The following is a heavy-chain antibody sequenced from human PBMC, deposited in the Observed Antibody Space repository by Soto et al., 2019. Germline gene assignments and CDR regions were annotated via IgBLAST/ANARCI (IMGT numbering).Heavy chain of an antibody. J-gene: IGHJ4*02. CDR1: GFTFSSYA. CDR2: ISGSGGRT. V-gene: IGHV3-23*01. D-gene: IGHD3-3*01. Sequence: EVQLLESGGGLVQPGGSLRLSCAASGFTFSSYAMSWVRQAPGKGLEWVSAISGSGGRTYYADSVKGRFTISRDNSKNTLYLQMNSVRAEDMAVYYCAKEGDFWSGSNSFDYWGQGTLVTVSS. CDR3: AKEGDFWSGSNSFDY.